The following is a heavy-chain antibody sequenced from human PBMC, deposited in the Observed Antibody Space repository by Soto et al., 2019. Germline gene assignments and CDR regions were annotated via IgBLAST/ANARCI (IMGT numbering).Heavy chain of an antibody. Sequence: ASVKVSCKTPGYTFTSYGISWVRQAPGQGLEWMGWITANNVNTNYAQKFQGRVTMTTDTSTATAYMELRSLRSDDTAVYYCARDMGGYYFEPNDYWGQGTLVTVSS. J-gene: IGHJ4*02. V-gene: IGHV1-18*01. D-gene: IGHD3-22*01. CDR3: ARDMGGYYFEPNDY. CDR2: ITANNVNT. CDR1: GYTFTSYG.